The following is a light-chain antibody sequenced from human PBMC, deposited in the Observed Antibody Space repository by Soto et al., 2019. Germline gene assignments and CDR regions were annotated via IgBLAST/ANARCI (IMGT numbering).Light chain of an antibody. J-gene: IGKJ4*01. Sequence: DILLIQSPATLSASVGDRITITCRASENIFKFLAWYQQRSVSAPNLLIYAASDLARVVPSRFSGSGSGTELNLSIDNLQPNDSSTYFLQHFHSQSITLGVGTQVEVK. CDR1: ENIFKF. CDR2: AAS. V-gene: IGKV1-5*01. CDR3: QHFHSQSIT.